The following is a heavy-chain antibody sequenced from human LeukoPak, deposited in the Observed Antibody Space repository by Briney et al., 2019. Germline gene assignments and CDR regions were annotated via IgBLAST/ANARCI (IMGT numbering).Heavy chain of an antibody. CDR2: ISTYNGNT. Sequence: GASVKVSCKASGYTFTSHGISWVRQAPGQGLEWMGWISTYNGNTNYAQKLQGRVSMTTDTSTSTAYMDLRSLRSDDTAVYYCAKGSVTVGRFSEGLGFDYWGQGTLVTVSS. V-gene: IGHV1-18*01. J-gene: IGHJ4*02. CDR1: GYTFTSHG. D-gene: IGHD3-3*01. CDR3: AKGSVTVGRFSEGLGFDY.